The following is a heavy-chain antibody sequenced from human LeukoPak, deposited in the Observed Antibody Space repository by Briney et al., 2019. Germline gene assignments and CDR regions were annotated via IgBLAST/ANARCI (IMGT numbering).Heavy chain of an antibody. Sequence: PGGSLRLSCTGSGFTFSTYAIYWVRQAPGKGLEWVAAISFDGSDKYYSDSVKGRFTISRDNSKNTLFLQMNSLRVEDTAVYYCARRNYYDSHGYFGPFDYWGQGTLVTVFS. J-gene: IGHJ4*02. CDR3: ARRNYYDSHGYFGPFDY. V-gene: IGHV3-30*04. D-gene: IGHD3-22*01. CDR1: GFTFSTYA. CDR2: ISFDGSDK.